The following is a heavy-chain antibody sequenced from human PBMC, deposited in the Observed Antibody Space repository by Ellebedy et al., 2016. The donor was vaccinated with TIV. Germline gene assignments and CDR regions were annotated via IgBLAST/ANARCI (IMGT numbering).Heavy chain of an antibody. Sequence: AASVKVSCKASGYTFTSYHMHWVRQAPGQGLEWMGVINPSDGSTSYAQNFQGRVTMTRDTSTSTVYMELSSLRSEDTAVYYCATDGVRDGYSYGLDVWGQGTTVTVSS. CDR1: GYTFTSYH. V-gene: IGHV1-46*01. CDR2: INPSDGST. J-gene: IGHJ6*02. D-gene: IGHD5-24*01. CDR3: ATDGVRDGYSYGLDV.